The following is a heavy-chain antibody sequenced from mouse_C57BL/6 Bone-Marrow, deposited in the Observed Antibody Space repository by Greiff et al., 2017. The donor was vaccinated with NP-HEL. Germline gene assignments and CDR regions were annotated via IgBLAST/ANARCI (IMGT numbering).Heavy chain of an antibody. J-gene: IGHJ4*01. D-gene: IGHD2-4*01. CDR3: ASYDYDPYYAMDY. Sequence: EVKLQESGPELVKPGASVKISCKASGYSFTDYNMNWVKQSNGKSLEWIGVINPNYGTTSYNQKFKGKATLTVDQSSSTAYMQLNSLTSEDSAVYYCASYDYDPYYAMDYWGQGTSVTVSS. V-gene: IGHV1-39*01. CDR2: INPNYGTT. CDR1: GYSFTDYN.